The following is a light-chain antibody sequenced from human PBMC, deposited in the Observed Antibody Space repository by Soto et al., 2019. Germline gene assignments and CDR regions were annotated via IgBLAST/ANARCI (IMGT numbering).Light chain of an antibody. CDR1: RDIGHS. Sequence: DLPMTQSPPYLSASVGDRVTVTCRASRDIGHSLAWYQHIQGKSPRLLVYDASTLQSDVHARFSGSGSGTLFTLAINSLRPEDVATYYCQNYDNAPLTWGGGTKVEVK. V-gene: IGKV1-27*01. J-gene: IGKJ4*01. CDR2: DAS. CDR3: QNYDNAPLT.